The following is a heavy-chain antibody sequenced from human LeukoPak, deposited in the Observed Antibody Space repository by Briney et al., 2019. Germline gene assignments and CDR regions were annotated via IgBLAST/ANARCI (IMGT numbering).Heavy chain of an antibody. CDR2: IYPGDSDT. V-gene: IGHV5-51*01. CDR3: ARGSGIYHTAYMN. Sequence: GEPLKTSCKGSGYIFTNYWIGWVPPLPGKGLGLRGIIYPGDSDTRYSPSLQGQVTISADKSLSTAHLQWSSLKASDTAMYYCARGSGIYHTAYMNWGQGSPVIVSS. D-gene: IGHD1-26*01. CDR1: GYIFTNYW. J-gene: IGHJ4*02.